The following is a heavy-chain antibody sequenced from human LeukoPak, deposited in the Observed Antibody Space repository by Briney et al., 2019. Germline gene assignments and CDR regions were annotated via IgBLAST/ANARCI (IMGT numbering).Heavy chain of an antibody. CDR1: GFTVSSNY. Sequence: GGSLRLSCAASGFTVSSNYMSWVRQAPGKGLEWVSVIYSGGSTYYADSVKGRFTISRDNSKNTLYLQMNSLRAEDTAAYYCARYSGSYYDYFDYWGQGTLVTVSS. CDR2: IYSGGST. D-gene: IGHD1-26*01. V-gene: IGHV3-66*01. CDR3: ARYSGSYYDYFDY. J-gene: IGHJ4*02.